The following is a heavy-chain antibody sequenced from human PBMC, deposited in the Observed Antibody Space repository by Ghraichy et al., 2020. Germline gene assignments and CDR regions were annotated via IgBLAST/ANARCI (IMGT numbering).Heavy chain of an antibody. J-gene: IGHJ6*02. D-gene: IGHD3-10*01. CDR1: GGSISSYY. Sequence: SETLALTCTVSGGSISSYYWSWIRQPPGKGLEWIGYIYYSGSTNYNPSLKSRVTISVDTSKNQFSLKLSSVTAADTAVYYCARERIEYYYGSGYGYYYYGMDVWGQGTTVTVSS. V-gene: IGHV4-59*01. CDR2: IYYSGST. CDR3: ARERIEYYYGSGYGYYYYGMDV.